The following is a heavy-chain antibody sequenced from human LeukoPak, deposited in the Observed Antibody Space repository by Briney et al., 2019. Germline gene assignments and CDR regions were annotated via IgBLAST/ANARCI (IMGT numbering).Heavy chain of an antibody. V-gene: IGHV3-23*01. Sequence: PGRSLRLSCTASGFTFADYGMSWFRQAPGKGLEWVSAISGSGGSTYYADSVKGRFTISRDNSKNTLYLQMNSLRAEDTAVYYCAHISSSWPDYWGQGTLVTVSS. J-gene: IGHJ4*02. CDR3: AHISSSWPDY. CDR1: GFTFADYG. CDR2: ISGSGGST. D-gene: IGHD6-13*01.